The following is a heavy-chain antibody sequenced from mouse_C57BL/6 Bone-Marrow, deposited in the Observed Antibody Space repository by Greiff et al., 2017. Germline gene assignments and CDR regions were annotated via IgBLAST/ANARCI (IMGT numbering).Heavy chain of an antibody. V-gene: IGHV14-4*01. CDR3: TTIVTPFAY. CDR2: IDPENGDT. J-gene: IGHJ3*01. CDR1: GFNIKDDY. Sequence: EVKVVESGAELVRPGASVKLSCTASGFNIKDDYMHWVKQRPEQGLAWIGWIDPENGDTEYASKFQGKATITADTSSNTAYLQLSSLTSEDTAVYYCTTIVTPFAYWGQGTLVTVSA. D-gene: IGHD2-12*01.